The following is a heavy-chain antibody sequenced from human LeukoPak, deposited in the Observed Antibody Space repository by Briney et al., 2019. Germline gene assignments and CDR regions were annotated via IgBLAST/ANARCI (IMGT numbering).Heavy chain of an antibody. D-gene: IGHD5-12*01. CDR3: GKRSGYTTVWFFDF. Sequence: GGSLRLSCAASGFSFSSYAMSWVRQAPGKGLEWVSSISGSGDNTYYAESVKGRFTISRDNSKNTLFLQMNSLRAEDTAVFYCGKRSGYTTVWFFDFWGQGTLVTVSS. CDR2: ISGSGDNT. J-gene: IGHJ4*02. CDR1: GFSFSSYA. V-gene: IGHV3-23*01.